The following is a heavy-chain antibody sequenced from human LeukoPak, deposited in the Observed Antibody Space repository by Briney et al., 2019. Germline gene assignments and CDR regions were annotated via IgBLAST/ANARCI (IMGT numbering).Heavy chain of an antibody. D-gene: IGHD3-22*01. CDR3: ARGALYYYDSSGYYSTYYFDY. Sequence: DPSETLSLTCAVYGGSFSGYYWSWIRQPPGKGLEWIGEINHSGSTNYNPSLKSRVTISVDTSKNQFSLKLSSVTAADTAVYYCARGALYYYDSSGYYSTYYFDYWGRGTLVTVSS. V-gene: IGHV4-34*01. CDR1: GGSFSGYY. J-gene: IGHJ4*02. CDR2: INHSGST.